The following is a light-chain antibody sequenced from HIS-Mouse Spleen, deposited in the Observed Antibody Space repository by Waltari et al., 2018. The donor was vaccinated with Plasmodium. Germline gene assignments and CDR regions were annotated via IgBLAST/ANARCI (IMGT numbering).Light chain of an antibody. CDR3: YSTDSSGNHRV. V-gene: IGLV3-10*01. CDR2: EDS. CDR1: ALPQKY. J-gene: IGLJ3*02. Sequence: SYELTQPPSVSVSPGQTARITCSGAALPQKYAYWYHQKSGQAPVMVIYEDSKRPSGIPERFSGSSSGTMATLTISGAQVEDEADYYCYSTDSSGNHRVFGGGTKLTVL.